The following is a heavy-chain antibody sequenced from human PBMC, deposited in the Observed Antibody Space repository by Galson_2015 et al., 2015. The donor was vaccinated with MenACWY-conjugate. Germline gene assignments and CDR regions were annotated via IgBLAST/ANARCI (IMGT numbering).Heavy chain of an antibody. V-gene: IGHV3-74*01. D-gene: IGHD1-1*01. Sequence: SLRLSCATSGFTFTNYWMHWVRQAPGRGLVWVSRIDRDGSTAAYADSVKGRFTISRDNAKNTLYLQMSSLRVEDTAVYYCARDRRDTGIYLPGNLIDYWRQGTLVTVSS. J-gene: IGHJ4*02. CDR2: IDRDGSTA. CDR3: ARDRRDTGIYLPGNLIDY. CDR1: GFTFTNYW.